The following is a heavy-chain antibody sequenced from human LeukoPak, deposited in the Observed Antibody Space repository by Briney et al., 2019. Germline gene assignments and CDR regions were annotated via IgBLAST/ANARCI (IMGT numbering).Heavy chain of an antibody. Sequence: ASVKVSCKVSGYTLTELSMHWVRQAPGKGLEWMGSFDPEDGETIYAQKFQGRVTMTEDTSTDTAYMELSSLRSEDTAAYYCATPAGDYDILTGYYQLDYWGQGTLVTVSS. J-gene: IGHJ4*02. CDR3: ATPAGDYDILTGYYQLDY. CDR1: GYTLTELS. D-gene: IGHD3-9*01. CDR2: FDPEDGET. V-gene: IGHV1-24*01.